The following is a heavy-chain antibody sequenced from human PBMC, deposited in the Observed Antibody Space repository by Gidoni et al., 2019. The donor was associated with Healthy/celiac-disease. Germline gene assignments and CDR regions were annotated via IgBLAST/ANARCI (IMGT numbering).Heavy chain of an antibody. V-gene: IGHV3-23*01. J-gene: IGHJ4*02. CDR3: AKDRQFWSGYIFGSIGY. CDR2: ISGSGGST. Sequence: EVQLLDSGGGLVQPGGSLRRSCAASGFPFSIYAMSWVRQAPGKGLEWVSAISGSGGSTYYADSVKGRFTISRDNSKNTLYLQMNSLRAEDTAVYYCAKDRQFWSGYIFGSIGYWGQGTLVTVSS. CDR1: GFPFSIYA. D-gene: IGHD3-3*01.